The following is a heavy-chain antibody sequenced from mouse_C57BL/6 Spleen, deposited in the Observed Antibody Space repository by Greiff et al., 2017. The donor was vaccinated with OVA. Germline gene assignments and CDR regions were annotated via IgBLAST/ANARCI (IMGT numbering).Heavy chain of an antibody. CDR2: IHPNSGST. CDR3: ARYPLLTDGSPYFDY. J-gene: IGHJ2*01. CDR1: GYTFTSYW. Sequence: QVQLQQPGAELVKPGASVKLSCKASGYTFTSYWMHWVKQRPGQGLEWIGMIHPNSGSTNYNEKFKSKATLTVDKSSSTAYIQLSSLTSEDSAVYYCARYPLLTDGSPYFDYWGQGTTLTVSS. V-gene: IGHV1-64*01. D-gene: IGHD1-1*01.